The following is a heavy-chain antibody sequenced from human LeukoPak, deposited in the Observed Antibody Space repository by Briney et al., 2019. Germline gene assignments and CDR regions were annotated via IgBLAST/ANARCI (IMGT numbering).Heavy chain of an antibody. V-gene: IGHV4-39*07. Sequence: SETLSLTCTVSGGSISSSSYYWGWIRQPPGKGLEWIGSIYYSGSTYYNPSLKSRVTISVDTSKNQFSLKLSSVTAADTAVYYCARRDNVGSFDAFDIWGQETMVTVAS. CDR2: IYYSGST. D-gene: IGHD2-15*01. CDR3: ARRDNVGSFDAFDI. CDR1: GGSISSSSYY. J-gene: IGHJ3*02.